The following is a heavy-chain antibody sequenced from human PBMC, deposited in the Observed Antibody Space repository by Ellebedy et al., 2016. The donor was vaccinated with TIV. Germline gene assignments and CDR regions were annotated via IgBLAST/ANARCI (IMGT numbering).Heavy chain of an antibody. CDR1: GGSVSRRSYY. CDR3: TYGANSDAFDI. V-gene: IGHV4-61*03. D-gene: IGHD4-23*01. CDR2: IYSSGST. J-gene: IGHJ3*02. Sequence: GSLRLSXTVSGGSVSRRSYYWSWIRQSPGKGLEWIGYIYSSGSTKYNPSLKSRLTISADTSKKHFSLKLNSATAADTAVYYCTYGANSDAFDIWGHGTMVTVSS.